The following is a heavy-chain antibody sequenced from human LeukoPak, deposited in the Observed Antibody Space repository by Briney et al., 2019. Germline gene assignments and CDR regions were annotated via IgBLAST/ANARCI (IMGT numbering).Heavy chain of an antibody. J-gene: IGHJ4*02. CDR1: GDSVSSNRFT. CDR3: ARVSGGVFEY. Sequence: SQTLSLTSAISGDSVSSNRFTWNWIRQSPSRGLEWLGRTYYRSKCSNDYSESVKSRITISPDTSKNQFSLQLKSVTPEDTAVYYCARVSGGVFEYWGQGTLVTVSS. V-gene: IGHV6-1*01. CDR2: TYYRSKCSN. D-gene: IGHD2-8*02.